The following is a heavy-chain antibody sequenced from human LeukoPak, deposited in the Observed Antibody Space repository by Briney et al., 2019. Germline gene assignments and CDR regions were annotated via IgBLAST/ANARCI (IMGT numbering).Heavy chain of an antibody. J-gene: IGHJ3*02. D-gene: IGHD4-17*01. CDR3: TTDLVNYGDYRGAFDI. CDR2: IKSKTDGGTT. CDR1: GFTFSSYG. Sequence: PGGSLRLSCAASGFTFSSYGMHWVRQAPGKGLEWVGRIKSKTDGGTTDYAAPVKGRFTISRDDSKNTLYLQMNSLKTEDTAVYYCTTDLVNYGDYRGAFDIWGQGTMVTVSS. V-gene: IGHV3-15*01.